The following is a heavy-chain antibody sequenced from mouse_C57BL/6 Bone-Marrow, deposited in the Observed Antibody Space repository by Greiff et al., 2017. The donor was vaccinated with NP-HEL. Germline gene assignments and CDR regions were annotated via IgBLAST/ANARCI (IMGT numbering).Heavy chain of an antibody. CDR1: GFTFSDYY. D-gene: IGHD1-1*01. V-gene: IGHV5-12*01. Sequence: EVQVVESGGGLVQPGGSLKLSCAASGFTFSDYYMYWVRQTPEKRLEWVAYISNGGGSTYYPDTVQGRFTISRDNAKNTLYLQMSRLKSEDTAMYYCARHPITTVVAWYFDVWGTGTTVTVSS. CDR3: ARHPITTVVAWYFDV. J-gene: IGHJ1*03. CDR2: ISNGGGST.